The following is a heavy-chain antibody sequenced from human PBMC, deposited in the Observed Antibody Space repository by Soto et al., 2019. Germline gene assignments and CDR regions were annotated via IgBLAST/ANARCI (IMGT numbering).Heavy chain of an antibody. D-gene: IGHD3-10*01. J-gene: IGHJ3*02. CDR1: GGTFSSYA. CDR3: ARDMVGGNVGAFDI. CDR2: IIPIFGTA. Sequence: GASVKVSCKASGGTFSSYAISWVRQAPGQGLEWMGGIIPIFGTANYAQKFQGRVTITADESTSTAYMELSSLRSEDTAVYYCARDMVGGNVGAFDIWGQGTMVTVSS. V-gene: IGHV1-69*13.